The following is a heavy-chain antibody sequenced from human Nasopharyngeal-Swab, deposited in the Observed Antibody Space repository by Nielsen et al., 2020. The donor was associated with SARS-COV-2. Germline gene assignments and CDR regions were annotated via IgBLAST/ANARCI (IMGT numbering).Heavy chain of an antibody. D-gene: IGHD3-16*02. CDR3: VRESTRWSRKNNFYYYFGLDF. V-gene: IGHV3-74*01. CDR1: GFTFSSYW. CDR2: IDGDGSIT. Sequence: GGSLRLSCAASGFTFSSYWMHWVRLAPGKGLVWVARIDGDGSITNYADSVEGRFGISRDNAKNTVYLQMNSLRDEDTAVYYCVRESTRWSRKNNFYYYFGLDFWGRGTTVTVSS. J-gene: IGHJ6*02.